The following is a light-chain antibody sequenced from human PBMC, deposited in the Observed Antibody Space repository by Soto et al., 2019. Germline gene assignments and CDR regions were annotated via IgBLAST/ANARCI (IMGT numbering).Light chain of an antibody. Sequence: QSVLTQPASVSGSPGQSITISCTGTSSDVGSYNLVSWYQQHPGKAPKLMIYEGSKRPSGVSNRFSGSKSGNTASLTISGLQAEDEADYYCCSYAGSSTTYVFGTGTQLTV. CDR1: SSDVGSYNL. J-gene: IGLJ1*01. CDR2: EGS. V-gene: IGLV2-23*01. CDR3: CSYAGSSTTYV.